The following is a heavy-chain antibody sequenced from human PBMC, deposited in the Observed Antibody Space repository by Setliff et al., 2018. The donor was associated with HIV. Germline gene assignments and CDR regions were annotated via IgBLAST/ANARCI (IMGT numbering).Heavy chain of an antibody. CDR2: INHRGST. J-gene: IGHJ3*01. CDR1: GGSFSDYY. Sequence: PSETLSLTCAVYGGSFSDYYWSWIRQSPGKGLEWIGEINHRGSTDDNPSLKSRVTISVDTSKNQFSLKLRSVAAADTAVYFCASTKRLQWQSGHAFDVWGQGTMVTVSS. V-gene: IGHV4-34*01. D-gene: IGHD5-12*01. CDR3: ASTKRLQWQSGHAFDV.